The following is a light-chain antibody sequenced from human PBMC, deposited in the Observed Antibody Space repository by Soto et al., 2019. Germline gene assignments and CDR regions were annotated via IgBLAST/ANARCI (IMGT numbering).Light chain of an antibody. Sequence: DIQRTQSPSTLSASVGDRVKITCRASQTISNWLAWYQQKPGKDPKLLIYDASTLESGVPSRFSGSGSGTEFNLTISTLQTDDFATYDCQQYNTYTWTVGQGTKGEIK. V-gene: IGKV1-5*01. J-gene: IGKJ1*01. CDR3: QQYNTYTWT. CDR1: QTISNW. CDR2: DAS.